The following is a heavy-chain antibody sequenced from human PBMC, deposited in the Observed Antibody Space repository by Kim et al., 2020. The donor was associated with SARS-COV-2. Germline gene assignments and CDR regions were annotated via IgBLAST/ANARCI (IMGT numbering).Heavy chain of an antibody. CDR3: AAPDYGSSGYDGMDV. J-gene: IGHJ6*02. D-gene: IGHD3-22*01. CDR1: GFTFDEYA. Sequence: GGSLRLSCAASGFTFDEYAMYWVRQVPGKGLEWVSVISGDGGSTYYADSVKGRFTISRDNRKNSLYLQMNSLRTEDTALYYCAAPDYGSSGYDGMDVWGQGTTVTVYS. CDR2: ISGDGGST. V-gene: IGHV3-43*02.